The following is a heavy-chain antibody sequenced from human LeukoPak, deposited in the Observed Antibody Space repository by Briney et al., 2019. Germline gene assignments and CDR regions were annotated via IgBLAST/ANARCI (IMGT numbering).Heavy chain of an antibody. CDR2: IGTAGDT. CDR1: GFTFSNHA. J-gene: IGHJ4*02. Sequence: PGGSLRLSCATSGFTFSNHAMHWVRQPTGKGLEWVSAIGTAGDTFYPGSVKGRFTISRENAKNSLSLQMNSLRAEDTAVYYCARISQMSDFDHWGQGTLVTVSS. D-gene: IGHD5-24*01. CDR3: ARISQMSDFDH. V-gene: IGHV3-13*01.